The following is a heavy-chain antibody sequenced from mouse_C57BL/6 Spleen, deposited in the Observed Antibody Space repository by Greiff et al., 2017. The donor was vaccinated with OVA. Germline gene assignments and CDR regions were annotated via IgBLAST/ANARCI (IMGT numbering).Heavy chain of an antibody. CDR1: GYTFTDYY. Sequence: EVQLQQSGPELVKPGASVKISCKASGYTFTDYYMNWVKQSHGKSLEWIGDINPNNGGTSYNQKFKGKATLTVDKSSSTAYMELRRLTSEDSAVYYCARCGFLYEYDSNWYFDVWGTGTTVTVSS. CDR2: INPNNGGT. V-gene: IGHV1-26*01. D-gene: IGHD2-4*01. J-gene: IGHJ1*03. CDR3: ARCGFLYEYDSNWYFDV.